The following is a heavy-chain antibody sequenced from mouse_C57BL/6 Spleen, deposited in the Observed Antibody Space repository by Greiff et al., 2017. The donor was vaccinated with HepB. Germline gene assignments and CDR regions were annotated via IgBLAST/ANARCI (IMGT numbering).Heavy chain of an antibody. J-gene: IGHJ4*01. V-gene: IGHV1-69*01. CDR1: GYTFTSYW. Sequence: QVQLQQPGAELVMPGASVKLSCKASGYTFTSYWMHWVKQRPGQGLEWIGEIDPSDSYTNYNQKFKGKSTLTVDKSSSTAYMQLSSLTSEDSAVYDCARNWGRDYYAMDYWGQGTSVTVSS. CDR3: ARNWGRDYYAMDY. CDR2: IDPSDSYT. D-gene: IGHD4-1*01.